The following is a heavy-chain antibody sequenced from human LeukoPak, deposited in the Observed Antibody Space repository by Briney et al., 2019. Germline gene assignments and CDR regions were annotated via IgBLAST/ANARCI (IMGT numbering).Heavy chain of an antibody. Sequence: GASVKVSCKASGYTFTGYYMHWVRQAPGQGLEWMGWINPNSGGTNYAQKFQGRVTMTRDTSISTAYMELSRLRSDDTAVYYCARSPYSSSSTYYFDYWGQGTLVTVSS. CDR2: INPNSGGT. V-gene: IGHV1-2*02. CDR1: GYTFTGYY. J-gene: IGHJ4*02. CDR3: ARSPYSSSSTYYFDY. D-gene: IGHD6-13*01.